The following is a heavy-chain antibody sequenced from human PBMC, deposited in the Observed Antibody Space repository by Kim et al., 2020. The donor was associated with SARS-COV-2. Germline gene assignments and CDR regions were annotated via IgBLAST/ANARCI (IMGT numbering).Heavy chain of an antibody. Sequence: SETLSLTCTVSGGSITSDYWSWIRQPPGKGLEWIGYIYYTWSANYHPALKSRVTMSVDTSKNQFTLKVTSFTAADTALYYCSRGSVDIGFDRWGRVTL. CDR1: GGSITSDY. D-gene: IGHD5-12*01. J-gene: IGHJ5*02. V-gene: IGHV4-59*12. CDR3: SRGSVDIGFDR. CDR2: IYYTWSA.